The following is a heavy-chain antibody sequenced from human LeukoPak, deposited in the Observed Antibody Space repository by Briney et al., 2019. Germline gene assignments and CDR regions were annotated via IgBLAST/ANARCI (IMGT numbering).Heavy chain of an antibody. CDR1: GYTSINHY. CDR3: TGTINSWFDP. Sequence: GASVKISCKPSGYTSINHYIHWVRQAPGQGLEWMGVIRPTDGSTSYAQNFQGRLSMTSDTSTSTAYMELSSLRSEDTAIYYCTGTINSWFDPWGQGTPVSVSS. J-gene: IGHJ5*02. D-gene: IGHD3-9*01. V-gene: IGHV1-46*01. CDR2: IRPTDGST.